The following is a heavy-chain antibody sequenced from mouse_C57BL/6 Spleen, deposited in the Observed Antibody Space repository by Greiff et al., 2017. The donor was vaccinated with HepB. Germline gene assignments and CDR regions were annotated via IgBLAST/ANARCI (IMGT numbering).Heavy chain of an antibody. CDR1: GYTFTTYP. J-gene: IGHJ4*01. CDR3: AWGDYYGSRVPAMDY. V-gene: IGHV1-47*01. Sequence: VQRVESGAELVKPGASVKMSCKASGYTFTTYPIEWMKQNHGKSLEWIGNFHPYNDDTKYNEKFKGKATLTVEKSSSTVYLELSRLTSDDSAVYYCAWGDYYGSRVPAMDYWGQGTSVTVSS. D-gene: IGHD1-1*01. CDR2: FHPYNDDT.